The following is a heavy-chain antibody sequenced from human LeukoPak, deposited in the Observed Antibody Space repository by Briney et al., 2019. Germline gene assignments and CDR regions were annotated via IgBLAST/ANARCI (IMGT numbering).Heavy chain of an antibody. CDR1: GYTFIENS. CDR3: ARGKSGYSP. D-gene: IGHD3-3*01. CDR2: INPHTSAA. Sequence: ASVTVSCTVSGYTFIENSIHWVRQAPGQGLEWMGLINPHTSAANYSQKFQGRVTMTRDTSISTAYMHLTRLKFDDTAVYYCARGKSGYSPWGQGTPVTVSS. J-gene: IGHJ4*02. V-gene: IGHV1-2*02.